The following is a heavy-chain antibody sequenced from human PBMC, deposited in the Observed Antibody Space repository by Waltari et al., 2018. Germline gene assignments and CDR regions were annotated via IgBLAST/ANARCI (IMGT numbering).Heavy chain of an antibody. CDR3: ARDYPTYSLCWSGYYTGGGYFDY. CDR2: IYHSGST. D-gene: IGHD3-3*01. Sequence: QVQLQESGPGLVKPSETLSLTCAVSGYSIRSGYYWCWIRPPPGKGLEWIGSIYHSGSTYDNPSLKSRVPISVDTSKNQFSLKLSSVTAADTAVYYCARDYPTYSLCWSGYYTGGGYFDYWGQGTLVTFSS. V-gene: IGHV4-38-2*02. CDR1: GYSIRSGYY. J-gene: IGHJ4*02.